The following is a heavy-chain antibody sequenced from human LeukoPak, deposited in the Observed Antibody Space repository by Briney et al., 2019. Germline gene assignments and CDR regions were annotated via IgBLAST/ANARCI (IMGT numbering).Heavy chain of an antibody. CDR2: ISGRSDTI. D-gene: IGHD4-23*01. CDR3: LRFHGGNSCFDY. J-gene: IGHJ4*02. Sequence: GGSLRLSCAASGFTFSSYNMNWVRQAPGKGLEWVSYISGRSDTIYYADSVKGRFIISRDNARNSLSLQMDSLRVEDTAVYYCLRFHGGNSCFDYWGQGILVTVST. CDR1: GFTFSSYN. V-gene: IGHV3-48*01.